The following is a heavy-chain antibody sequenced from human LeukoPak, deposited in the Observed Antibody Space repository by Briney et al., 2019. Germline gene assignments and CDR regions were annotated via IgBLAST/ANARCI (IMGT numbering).Heavy chain of an antibody. CDR1: GYTFTTCA. D-gene: IGHD6-19*01. CDR2: IHADSGNT. J-gene: IGHJ3*02. CDR3: TIGLAGDWDAFDI. V-gene: IGHV1-3*01. Sequence: ASVKVSCKTSGYTFTTCAVHWVRQAPGQRLEWMGWIHADSGNTKYSQKLQGRVAIARDTSASTIYMELTSLRIEDTAVYFCTIGLAGDWDAFDIWGLGTMVTVSS.